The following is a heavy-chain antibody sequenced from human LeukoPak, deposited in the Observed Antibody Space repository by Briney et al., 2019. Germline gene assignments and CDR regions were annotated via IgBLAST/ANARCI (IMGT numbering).Heavy chain of an antibody. CDR3: AKRHYYESSGWFDY. Sequence: GGSLRLSCAASGFTFSSYAMSWVRQAPGKGLEWVSSISGSGGSTYYADSVKGRFTISRDNSKNTLYLQMNSLRDEDTAVYYCAKRHYYESSGWFDYWGQGTLVTVSS. CDR2: ISGSGGST. CDR1: GFTFSSYA. J-gene: IGHJ4*02. V-gene: IGHV3-23*01. D-gene: IGHD3-22*01.